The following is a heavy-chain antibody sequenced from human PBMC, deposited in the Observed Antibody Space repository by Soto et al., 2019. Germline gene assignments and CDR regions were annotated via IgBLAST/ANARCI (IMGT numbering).Heavy chain of an antibody. CDR2: ISYDGSNK. CDR3: AREYYDILTGYYYFDY. J-gene: IGHJ4*02. Sequence: QVQLVESGGGVVQPGRSLRLCCAASGFTFSSYGMHWVRQAPGKGLEWVAVISYDGSNKYYADSVKGRFTISRDNSKNTLYLQMNSLRAEDTAVYYCAREYYDILTGYYYFDYWGQGTLVTVSS. V-gene: IGHV3-30*03. D-gene: IGHD3-9*01. CDR1: GFTFSSYG.